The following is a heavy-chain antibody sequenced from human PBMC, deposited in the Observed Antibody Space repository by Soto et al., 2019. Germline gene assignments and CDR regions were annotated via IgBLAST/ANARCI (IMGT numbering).Heavy chain of an antibody. V-gene: IGHV3-15*07. D-gene: IGHD7-27*01. J-gene: IGHJ4*02. Sequence: EVQLVESGGGLVKPGGSLRLSCAASGLTFNDAWMNWLRQVPGKGLEWVARIRSQTDGGTTDYTAPVNGRFTISRDDSKNTLYLQMNSLKTEDTAIYYCATAPGYWGSAPLDYWGQGTLVTVSS. CDR2: IRSQTDGGTT. CDR1: GLTFNDAW. CDR3: ATAPGYWGSAPLDY.